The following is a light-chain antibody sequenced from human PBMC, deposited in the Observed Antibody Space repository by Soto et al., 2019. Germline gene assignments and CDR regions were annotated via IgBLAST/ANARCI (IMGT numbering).Light chain of an antibody. CDR3: LQDYNYPLT. V-gene: IGKV1-6*01. CDR2: AAS. J-gene: IGKJ4*01. Sequence: AIQMTQSPSSLSASVGYRVTINCRASQGIRNDLGWYQQKPGKAPKLLIYAASSLQSGVPSRFSGSGSGTDFTLTISSLQPEDFATYYCLQDYNYPLTFGGGTKVDIK. CDR1: QGIRND.